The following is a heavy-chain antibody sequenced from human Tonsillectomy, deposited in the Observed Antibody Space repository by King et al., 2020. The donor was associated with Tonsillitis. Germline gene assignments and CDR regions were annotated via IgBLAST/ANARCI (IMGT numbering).Heavy chain of an antibody. Sequence: VQLQESGPGLVKPSGTLSLTCAVSGVSISSTYWWSCVRQPPGKGLEWIGEIYHSGSTNYNPSLKSRATMSVDRSKNHFSLKLRSVTAADTAVYYCAGVPAHCSGGDCHNWFDPWGQGTLVTVSS. CDR3: AGVPAHCSGGDCHNWFDP. D-gene: IGHD2-21*01. CDR2: IYHSGST. CDR1: GVSISSTYW. J-gene: IGHJ5*02. V-gene: IGHV4-4*02.